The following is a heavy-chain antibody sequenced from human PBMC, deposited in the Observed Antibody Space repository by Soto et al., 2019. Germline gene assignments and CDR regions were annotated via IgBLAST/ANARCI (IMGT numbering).Heavy chain of an antibody. V-gene: IGHV3-7*01. CDR1: GFIFTNFW. CDR2: INHDGSET. J-gene: IGHJ3*02. D-gene: IGHD1-1*01. CDR3: VRSVQGPMAFDM. Sequence: EVQLVESGGDLVQPGGSLRLSCAASGFIFTNFWMTWIRQAPGKGLEWVANINHDGSETYYLDAVKGRFAISRDNAKNALFLQMNSLRDEETAIYYCVRSVQGPMAFDMWAHATVVAVSS.